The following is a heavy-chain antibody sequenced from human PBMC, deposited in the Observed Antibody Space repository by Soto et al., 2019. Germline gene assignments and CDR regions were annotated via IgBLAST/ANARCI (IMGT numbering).Heavy chain of an antibody. CDR1: GFSFGGHA. CDR2: ISGSGATK. Sequence: GGSLRLSCEVSGFSFGGHAMTWVRQAPGKGLEWVSTISGSGATKYYADSVKGRFTISRDNSKNTLYLQMNSLRAEDTAVYYCAKDRTGTNFVSWFDPWGQGTLVTVSS. V-gene: IGHV3-23*01. CDR3: AKDRTGTNFVSWFDP. J-gene: IGHJ5*02. D-gene: IGHD1-7*01.